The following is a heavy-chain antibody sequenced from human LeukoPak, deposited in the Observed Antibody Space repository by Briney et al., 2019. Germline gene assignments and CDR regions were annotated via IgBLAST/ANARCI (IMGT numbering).Heavy chain of an antibody. CDR1: GFTFSSYE. V-gene: IGHV3-48*03. J-gene: IGHJ4*02. D-gene: IGHD2-8*01. CDR2: ISSSGSTI. CDR3: ARNILTSDGL. Sequence: GGSLRLSCAASGFTFSSYEMNWVRQAPGKGLEWVSYISSSGSTIYYADSVKGRFTISRDNAKNSLYLQMNSLRVEDTAMYYCARNILTSDGLWGQGTLVTVSS.